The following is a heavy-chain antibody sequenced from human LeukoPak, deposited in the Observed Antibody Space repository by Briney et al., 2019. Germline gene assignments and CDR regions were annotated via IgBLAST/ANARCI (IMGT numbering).Heavy chain of an antibody. V-gene: IGHV3-7*01. D-gene: IGHD3-22*01. J-gene: IGHJ4*02. Sequence: TGGSLRLSCAASGFTFSSHWMSWVRQAPGKGLEWVANIKQDGSEKYYVDSVKGRFTISRDNAKNSLYLQMNSLRAEDTAVYYCATFSPDPSITYYYDSSGYIFDYWGQGTLVTVSS. CDR2: IKQDGSEK. CDR3: ATFSPDPSITYYYDSSGYIFDY. CDR1: GFTFSSHW.